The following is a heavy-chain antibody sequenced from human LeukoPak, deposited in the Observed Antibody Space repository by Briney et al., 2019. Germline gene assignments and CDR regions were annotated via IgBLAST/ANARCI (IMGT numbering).Heavy chain of an antibody. CDR2: INPNSGGT. Sequence: ASVKVSCKASGYTFSDYFMHWVRQAPGQGLEWMGWINPNSGGTKYAQKFQGRVTMTRDTSISTDYMELSSLRSDDTAVYYCARGLGLEYCTGGTCYPNLYFDYWRQGTLVTVSS. J-gene: IGHJ4*02. V-gene: IGHV1-2*02. D-gene: IGHD2-15*01. CDR1: GYTFSDYF. CDR3: ARGLGLEYCTGGTCYPNLYFDY.